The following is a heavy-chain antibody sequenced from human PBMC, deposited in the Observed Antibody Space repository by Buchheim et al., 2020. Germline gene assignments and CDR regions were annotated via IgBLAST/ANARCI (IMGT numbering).Heavy chain of an antibody. V-gene: IGHV3-21*01. CDR3: ARDLYGNYAFDY. J-gene: IGHJ4*02. CDR2: ISTVTTYR. CDR1: GFSFSSYS. D-gene: IGHD4-11*01. Sequence: EVQLVESGGGLVKPGGSLRLSCAASGFSFSSYSMNWVRQAPGKGLEWVASISTVTTYRYYADSVKGRFTVSRYNAQNSLYFQMNSLRVEDTAVYYCARDLYGNYAFDYWGQGTL.